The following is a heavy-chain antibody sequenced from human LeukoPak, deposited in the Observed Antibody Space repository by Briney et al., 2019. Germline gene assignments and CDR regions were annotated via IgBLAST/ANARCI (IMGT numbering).Heavy chain of an antibody. CDR2: IYHSGST. J-gene: IGHJ4*02. CDR1: GYSISSGYN. Sequence: SETLSLTCTVSGYSISSGYNWGWIRQPPGEGLEWIGSIYHSGSTYYNPSLKSRVTISVDTSMNHFSLKLTSVTAADTAVYYCARAAALWFGGGDLGYWGQGTLVTVSS. V-gene: IGHV4-38-2*02. D-gene: IGHD3-10*01. CDR3: ARAAALWFGGGDLGY.